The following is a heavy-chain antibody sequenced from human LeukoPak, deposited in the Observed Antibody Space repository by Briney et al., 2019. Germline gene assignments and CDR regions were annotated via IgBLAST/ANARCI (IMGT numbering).Heavy chain of an antibody. CDR3: AKDRAVRYFDWLLSSSGMDV. D-gene: IGHD3-9*01. CDR2: ISASGGDT. J-gene: IGHJ6*02. Sequence: GGSLRLSCAASGFSFSTYSFSWVRQAPGKGLEWVSGISASGGDTFYADSVKGRFTISRDNSKNTLDLQMNSLRAEDTAVYYCAKDRAVRYFDWLLSSSGMDVWGQGTTVTVSS. V-gene: IGHV3-23*01. CDR1: GFSFSTYS.